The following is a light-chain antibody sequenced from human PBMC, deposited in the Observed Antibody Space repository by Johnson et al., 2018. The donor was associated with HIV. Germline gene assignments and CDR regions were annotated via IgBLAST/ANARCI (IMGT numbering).Light chain of an antibody. CDR2: ENN. V-gene: IGLV1-51*02. CDR1: SSNIGNNY. Sequence: QSVLTQPPSVSAAPGQKVTISCSGSSSNIGNNYVSWYQQLPGTAPKLLIYENNKPPSGIPDRFSGSKSGTSATLGINGLQTGDEADYYCGTWDSSLSAYVFGTGTKVTVL. J-gene: IGLJ1*01. CDR3: GTWDSSLSAYV.